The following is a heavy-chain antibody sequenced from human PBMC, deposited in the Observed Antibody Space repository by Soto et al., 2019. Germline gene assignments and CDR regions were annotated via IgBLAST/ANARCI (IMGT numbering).Heavy chain of an antibody. CDR3: ATWHLQEHAYDI. Sequence: SGGSLRLSCEAFGFTVSGKKYVAWVRQAPGKGLEWVSALYDLDGTYYADSVKGRFTTSSDSSRTTVYLQMNSLRPDDTAVYSCATWHLQEHAYDIWGQGTRVTVSS. V-gene: IGHV3-53*01. CDR2: LYDLDGT. D-gene: IGHD1-1*01. CDR1: GFTVSGKKY. J-gene: IGHJ3*02.